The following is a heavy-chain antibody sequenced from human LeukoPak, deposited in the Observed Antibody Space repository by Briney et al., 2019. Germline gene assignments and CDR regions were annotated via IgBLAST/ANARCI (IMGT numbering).Heavy chain of an antibody. J-gene: IGHJ5*02. V-gene: IGHV3-23*01. CDR1: GITFSSYA. CDR2: ISGSGGST. Sequence: GGSLRLSCAASGITFSSYAMSWVRQAPGKGLEWVSAISGSGGSTYYADSVKGRFTISRDNSKNTLYLQMNSLRAEDTAVYYCANGKLKYCSSTSCSGLGFDPWGQGTLVTVSS. D-gene: IGHD2-2*01. CDR3: ANGKLKYCSSTSCSGLGFDP.